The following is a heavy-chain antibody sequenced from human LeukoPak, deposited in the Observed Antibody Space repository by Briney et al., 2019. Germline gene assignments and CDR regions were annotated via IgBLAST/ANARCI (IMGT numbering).Heavy chain of an antibody. V-gene: IGHV3-30*02. CDR2: IWSDGNNR. Sequence: GRSLRLSCAASGFTFRNYGMHWVRQATGKGLEWVSFIWSDGNNRFYADSVKGRFTISRDNSKNMLYLQMDTLRAEDTALYYCAKDPGASVSGFYMDVWGKGTTVIVSS. CDR1: GFTFRNYG. D-gene: IGHD2-8*02. J-gene: IGHJ6*03. CDR3: AKDPGASVSGFYMDV.